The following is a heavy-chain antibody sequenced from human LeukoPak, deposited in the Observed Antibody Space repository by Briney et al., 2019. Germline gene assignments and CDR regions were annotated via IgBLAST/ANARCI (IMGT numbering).Heavy chain of an antibody. CDR2: ISWNSGSI. V-gene: IGHV3-9*01. CDR1: GFTFDDYA. CDR3: AKDLGPSGYSSSWFDC. Sequence: GGSLRLSCAASGFTFDDYAMHWVRQAPGKGLEWVSGISWNSGSIGYADSVKGRFTISRDNAKNSLYLQMNSLRAEDTALYYCAKDLGPSGYSSSWFDCWGQGTLVTVSS. J-gene: IGHJ4*02. D-gene: IGHD6-13*01.